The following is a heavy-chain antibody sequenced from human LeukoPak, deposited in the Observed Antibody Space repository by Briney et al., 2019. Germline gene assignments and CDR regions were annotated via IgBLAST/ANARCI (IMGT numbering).Heavy chain of an antibody. CDR3: AGSFGDVKNF. D-gene: IGHD3-10*01. CDR1: GFTFRSYW. CDR2: IKKDGSEK. Sequence: PGGSLRLSCAPSGFTFRSYWMSWVRQAPGKRLEWVANIKKDGSEKYYVDSVKGRFIISRDDARTSLSLQMNSLRAEDTAVYYCAGSFGDVKNFWGQGTLVTVSS. J-gene: IGHJ4*01. V-gene: IGHV3-7*01.